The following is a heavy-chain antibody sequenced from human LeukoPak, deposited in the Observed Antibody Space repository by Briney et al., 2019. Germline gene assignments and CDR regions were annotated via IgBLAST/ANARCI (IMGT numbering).Heavy chain of an antibody. CDR2: IIPILGTA. J-gene: IGHJ5*02. CDR3: ARGGLRNWFDP. V-gene: IGHV1-69*13. CDR1: GGTFSSYT. D-gene: IGHD4-17*01. Sequence: GASVKVSCKASGGTFSSYTISWVRQAAGQGLECMGGIIPILGTANYAQKFQGRVTITADESTSTAYMELSSLRSEDTAVYYCARGGLRNWFDPWGQGTLVTVSS.